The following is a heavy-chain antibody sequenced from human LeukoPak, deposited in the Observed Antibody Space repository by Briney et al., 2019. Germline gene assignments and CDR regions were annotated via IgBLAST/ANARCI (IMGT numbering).Heavy chain of an antibody. CDR2: IYYSGST. D-gene: IGHD1-26*01. Sequence: SQTLSLTCTVSGGSISSGGYYWSWIRQPPGKGLEWIGYIYYSGSTNYNPSLKSRVTISVDTSKNQFSLKLSSVTAADTAVYYCAREGPGASFDYWGQGTLVTVSS. CDR1: GGSISSGGYY. CDR3: AREGPGASFDY. J-gene: IGHJ4*02. V-gene: IGHV4-61*08.